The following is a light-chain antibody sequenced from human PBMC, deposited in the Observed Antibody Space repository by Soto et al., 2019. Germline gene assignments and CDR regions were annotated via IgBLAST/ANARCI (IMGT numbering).Light chain of an antibody. CDR3: QQSYSNPWT. V-gene: IGKV1-5*01. J-gene: IGKJ1*01. CDR1: ESVSGW. CDR2: DAS. Sequence: DIQMTQSPSTLSASVGETATVTCRASESVSGWLVWYQQKPGEAPKLLIHDASALPPGVPSRFSGSASGTDFTLTITSLQPEDFATYYCQQSYSNPWTCGQGTKWIS.